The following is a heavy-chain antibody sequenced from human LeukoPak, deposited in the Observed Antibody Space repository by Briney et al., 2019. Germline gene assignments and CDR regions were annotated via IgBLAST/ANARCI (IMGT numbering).Heavy chain of an antibody. CDR1: GGSFSGYY. CDR3: AREPRLLRNWFDP. CDR2: IYTSGST. V-gene: IGHV4-4*07. D-gene: IGHD2-15*01. J-gene: IGHJ5*02. Sequence: SETLSLTCAVYGGSFSGYYWSWIRQPAGKGLEWIGRIYTSGSTNYNPSLKSRVTISVDTSKNRFSLKLSSVTAADTAVYYCAREPRLLRNWFDPWGQGTLVTVSS.